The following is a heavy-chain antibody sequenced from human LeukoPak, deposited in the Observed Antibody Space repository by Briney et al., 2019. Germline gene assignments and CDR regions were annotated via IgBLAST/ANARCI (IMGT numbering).Heavy chain of an antibody. Sequence: GGSLRLSCAASGFTFSSYWMSWVRQALGKGLEWVANIKQDGSEKYYVDSVKGRFTISRENPKTSPYLQMNSLRAEDTAVFYCARNRGYNWKGQGGGSGQNWFDPWGQGTLVTVSS. V-gene: IGHV3-7*01. CDR2: IKQDGSEK. J-gene: IGHJ5*02. D-gene: IGHD1-20*01. CDR3: ARNRGYNWKGQGGGSGQNWFDP. CDR1: GFTFSSYW.